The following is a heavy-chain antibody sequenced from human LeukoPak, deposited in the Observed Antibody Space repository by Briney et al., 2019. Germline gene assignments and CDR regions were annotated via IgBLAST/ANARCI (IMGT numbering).Heavy chain of an antibody. J-gene: IGHJ3*02. Sequence: GGSLRLSCAASGFTFSSYSMNWVRQAPGKGLEWVAVISYDGSNKYYADSVKGRFTISRDNSKNTRYLQMDSLRAEDTAVYYCAKEMRRYNWNSGAFDIWGQGTMVTVSS. CDR2: ISYDGSNK. V-gene: IGHV3-30*18. CDR3: AKEMRRYNWNSGAFDI. D-gene: IGHD1-7*01. CDR1: GFTFSSYS.